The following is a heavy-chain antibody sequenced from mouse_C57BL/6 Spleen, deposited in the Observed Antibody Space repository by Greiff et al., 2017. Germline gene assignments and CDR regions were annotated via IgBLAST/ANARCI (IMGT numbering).Heavy chain of an antibody. CDR2: ITPSNGGT. J-gene: IGHJ2*01. CDR3: ASQGYYGNFLD. V-gene: IGHV1-53*01. Sequence: QVHVKQPGTELVKPGASVKLSCKASGYTFTSYWMHWVKQRPGQGLEWIGNITPSNGGTNYNEKFKSKATLTVDKSSSTAYMQLSSLTSEDSAVYYCASQGYYGNFLDWGQGTTLTVSS. CDR1: GYTFTSYW. D-gene: IGHD2-1*01.